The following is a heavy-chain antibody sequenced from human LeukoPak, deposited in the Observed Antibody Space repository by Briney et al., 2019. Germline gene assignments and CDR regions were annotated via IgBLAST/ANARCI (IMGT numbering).Heavy chain of an antibody. D-gene: IGHD2-21*02. Sequence: GGSLRLSCAASGFTFDDYNMHWVRQTPEKGLEWVSLISWDGGTTYYGDSTKGRFTVSRDNSKKSLYLQMNSLRTEDTALYYCAKDGCGGNCYASSDWYFDLWGRGTLVTVSS. CDR1: GFTFDDYN. CDR2: ISWDGGTT. V-gene: IGHV3-43*01. CDR3: AKDGCGGNCYASSDWYFDL. J-gene: IGHJ2*01.